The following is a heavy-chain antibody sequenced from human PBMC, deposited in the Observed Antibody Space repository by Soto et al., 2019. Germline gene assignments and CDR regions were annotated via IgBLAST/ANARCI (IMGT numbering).Heavy chain of an antibody. D-gene: IGHD1-26*01. CDR2: IDWNSCSV. J-gene: IGHJ6*02. V-gene: IGHV3-9*01. CDR3: VKSRGSYITYSGMDV. Sequence: EVQLVESGGGLVQPGRSLRLSCAASGFTFDDYAMHWVRQTPGKGLEWVSAIDWNSCSVGYADSVRGRFTISRDNADKSLYLQMNGLRPEDTAFYYCVKSRGSYITYSGMDVWGRGTTVTVSS. CDR1: GFTFDDYA.